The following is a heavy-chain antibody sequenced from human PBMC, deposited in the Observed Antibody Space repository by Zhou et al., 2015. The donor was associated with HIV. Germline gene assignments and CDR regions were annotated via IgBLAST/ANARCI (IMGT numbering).Heavy chain of an antibody. CDR3: ASSYCSGGSCYSGSYYFDY. CDR2: IIPIFGTA. J-gene: IGHJ4*02. Sequence: QVQLVQSGAEVKKPGSSVKVSCKASGGTFSSYAISWVRQAPGQGLEWMGGIIPIFGTANYAQKFQGRVTITADESTSTAYMELSSLRSEDTAVYYCASSYCSGGSCYSGSYYFDYWGQGTLVTVSS. CDR1: GGTFSSYA. D-gene: IGHD2-15*01. V-gene: IGHV1-69*01.